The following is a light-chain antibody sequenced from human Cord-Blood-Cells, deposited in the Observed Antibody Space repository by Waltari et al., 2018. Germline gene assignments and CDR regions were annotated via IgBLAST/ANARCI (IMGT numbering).Light chain of an antibody. V-gene: IGLV3-19*01. CDR3: NSRDSSGNHWV. CDR2: GKN. J-gene: IGLJ3*02. CDR1: SLRNYS. Sequence: SSELTQDPAVSVDLGQTVRITCQGDSLRNYSASWYQQKPGQAPVLVIYGKNNRPSGIPDRFSGSSSGNTASLTITGAQAEDEADYYCNSRDSSGNHWVFGGGTKLTVL.